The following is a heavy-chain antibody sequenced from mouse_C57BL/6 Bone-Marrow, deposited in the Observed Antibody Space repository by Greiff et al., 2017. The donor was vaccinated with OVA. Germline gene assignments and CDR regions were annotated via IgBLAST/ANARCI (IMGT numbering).Heavy chain of an antibody. J-gene: IGHJ2*01. D-gene: IGHD1-1*01. V-gene: IGHV1-64*01. CDR3: ATITTVVCDY. CDR1: GYTFTSYW. CDR2: IHPNSGST. Sequence: QVQLQQPGAELVKPGASVKLSCKASGYTFTSYWMHCVKQRPGQGLEWIGMIHPNSGSTNYNEKFKSKATLTVDKSSSTAYMQLSSLTSEDSAVYYCATITTVVCDYWGQGTTLTVSS.